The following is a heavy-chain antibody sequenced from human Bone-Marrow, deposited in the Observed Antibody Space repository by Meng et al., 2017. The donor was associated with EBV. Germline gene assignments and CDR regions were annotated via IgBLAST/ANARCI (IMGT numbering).Heavy chain of an antibody. CDR3: ARFSYTGYAYNWFDP. CDR1: GGSVSSGSYY. Sequence: HVRLQESGPGLVKPSETLSLPCTVSGGSVSSGSYYWSWIRQPPGKGLQWIGYIYYTGSTSYNPSLKSRVTISVDTSKNQFSLKLTSVTAADTAVYYCARFSYTGYAYNWFDPWGQGILVTVSS. CDR2: IYYTGST. D-gene: IGHD5-12*01. J-gene: IGHJ5*02. V-gene: IGHV4-61*01.